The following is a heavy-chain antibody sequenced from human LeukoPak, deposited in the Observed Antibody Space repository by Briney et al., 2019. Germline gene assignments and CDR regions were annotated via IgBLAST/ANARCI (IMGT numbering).Heavy chain of an antibody. CDR2: ISSSSSTI. Sequence: GGPLRLSCAASGFTFSSYSMNWVRQAPGKGLEWVSYISSSSSTIYYADSVKGRFTISRDNAKNSLYLQMNSLRAEDTAVYYCARERYSSSSSYFDYWGQGTLVTVSS. CDR1: GFTFSSYS. V-gene: IGHV3-48*04. CDR3: ARERYSSSSSYFDY. J-gene: IGHJ4*02. D-gene: IGHD6-6*01.